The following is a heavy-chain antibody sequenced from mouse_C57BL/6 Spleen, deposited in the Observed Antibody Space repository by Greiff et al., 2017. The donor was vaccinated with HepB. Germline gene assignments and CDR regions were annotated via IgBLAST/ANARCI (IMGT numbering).Heavy chain of an antibody. Sequence: EVHLVESGGGLVQPGGSMKLSCVASGFTFSNYWMNWVRQSPEKGLEWVAQIRLKSDNYATHYAESVKGRLTISRDDSKSSVYRQMNNLRAEDTGIYYCTGNTEYYYGSSYDYWGQGTTLTVSS. J-gene: IGHJ2*01. CDR3: TGNTEYYYGSSYDY. V-gene: IGHV6-3*01. CDR2: IRLKSDNYAT. CDR1: GFTFSNYW. D-gene: IGHD1-1*01.